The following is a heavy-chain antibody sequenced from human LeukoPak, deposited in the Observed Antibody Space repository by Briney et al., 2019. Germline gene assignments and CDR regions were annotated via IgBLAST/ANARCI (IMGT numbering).Heavy chain of an antibody. CDR2: IYYSGST. CDR3: ARTWGYSYGYYYYYMDV. J-gene: IGHJ6*03. Sequence: SETLSLTCTVSGGSISSYYWSWIRQPPGKGLEWIGYIYYSGSTNYNPSLKSRVTISVDTSKNQFSLKLSSVTAADTAVYYCARTWGYSYGYYYYYMDVWGKGTTVTISS. V-gene: IGHV4-59*01. D-gene: IGHD5-18*01. CDR1: GGSISSYY.